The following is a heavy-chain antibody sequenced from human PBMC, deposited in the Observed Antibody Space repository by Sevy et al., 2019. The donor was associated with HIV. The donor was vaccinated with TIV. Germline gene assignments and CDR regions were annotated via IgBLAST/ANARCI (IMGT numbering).Heavy chain of an antibody. Sequence: GGSLRLSCAASGFIVSSNYMSWVRQAPGKGLEWVSVIYSGGSTYYAHSVKGRFTISRDNSKNTLYLQMNSLRAEDTAVYYCARDRNTAMVIGMDVWGKGTTVTVSS. CDR2: IYSGGST. V-gene: IGHV3-53*01. J-gene: IGHJ6*04. CDR3: ARDRNTAMVIGMDV. D-gene: IGHD5-18*01. CDR1: GFIVSSNY.